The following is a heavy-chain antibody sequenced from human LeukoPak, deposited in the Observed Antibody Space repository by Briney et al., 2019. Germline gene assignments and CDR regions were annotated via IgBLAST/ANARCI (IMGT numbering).Heavy chain of an antibody. Sequence: ASVKVSCKASGYTFTSYGISWVRQAPGQGLEWMGWISPYNGNTNYAQMLQGRVTMTTDTSTSTAYMELRSLRSDDTAVYYCARGPWDYYDSSGYYDYWGQGTLVTVSS. J-gene: IGHJ4*02. D-gene: IGHD3-22*01. V-gene: IGHV1-18*01. CDR2: ISPYNGNT. CDR1: GYTFTSYG. CDR3: ARGPWDYYDSSGYYDY.